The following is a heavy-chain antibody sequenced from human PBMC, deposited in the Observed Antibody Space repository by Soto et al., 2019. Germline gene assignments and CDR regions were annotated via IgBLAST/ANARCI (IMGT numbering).Heavy chain of an antibody. Sequence: SETLSLSCAVYGGSFSGYYWSWIRQPPGKGLEWIGEINHSGSTNYNPSLKSRVTISVDTSKNQFSLKLSSVTAADTAVYYCARDSTKGYCSSTSCYRYYYYGMDVWGQGTTVTVSS. CDR3: ARDSTKGYCSSTSCYRYYYYGMDV. CDR2: INHSGST. V-gene: IGHV4-34*01. D-gene: IGHD2-2*02. CDR1: GGSFSGYY. J-gene: IGHJ6*02.